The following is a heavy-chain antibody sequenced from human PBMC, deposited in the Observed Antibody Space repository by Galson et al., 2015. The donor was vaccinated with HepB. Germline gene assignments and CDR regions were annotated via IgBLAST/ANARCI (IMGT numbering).Heavy chain of an antibody. CDR1: GFTFSSYA. CDR3: VKGGGLWLFGAGDY. J-gene: IGHJ4*02. V-gene: IGHV3-64D*06. CDR2: ISSNGGST. Sequence: SLRLSCAASGFTFSSYAMHWVRQAPGKGLEYVSAISSNGGSTYYADSVKGRFTISRDNSKNTLYLQMSSLRAEDTAVYYCVKGGGLWLFGAGDYWGQGTLVTVSS. D-gene: IGHD5-18*01.